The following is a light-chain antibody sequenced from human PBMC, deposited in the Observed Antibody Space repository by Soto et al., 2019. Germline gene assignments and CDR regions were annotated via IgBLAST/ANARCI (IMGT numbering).Light chain of an antibody. CDR3: SSYTSSSPIYV. J-gene: IGLJ1*01. Sequence: SALTQPASVSGSPGQSITISCTGTSSDVGGYNYVSWYQQHPGKAPKLMIYDVSNRPSGVSNRFSGPKSGNTASLTISGLQAADEADYYCSSYTSSSPIYVFGTGTKLTVL. V-gene: IGLV2-14*01. CDR2: DVS. CDR1: SSDVGGYNY.